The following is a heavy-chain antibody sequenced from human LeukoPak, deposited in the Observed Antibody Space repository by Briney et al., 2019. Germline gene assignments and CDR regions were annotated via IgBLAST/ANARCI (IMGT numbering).Heavy chain of an antibody. CDR2: INPNSGGT. CDR3: ATFAYYDYIDY. V-gene: IGHV1-2*06. J-gene: IGHJ4*02. Sequence: ASAKVSCKASGYTFTGYYMHWVRQAPGQGLEWMGRINPNSGGTNYAQKFQGRVTMTRDTSISTAYMELSRLRSDDTAVYYCATFAYYDYIDYWGQGTLVTVSS. CDR1: GYTFTGYY. D-gene: IGHD3-3*01.